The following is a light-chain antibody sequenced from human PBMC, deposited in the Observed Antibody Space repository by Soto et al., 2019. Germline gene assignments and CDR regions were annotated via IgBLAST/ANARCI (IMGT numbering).Light chain of an antibody. J-gene: IGKJ2*01. CDR2: KAT. CDR3: QQYNDYQYT. Sequence: DIEMTQSPSTLSASVGDTVTITCRASQSIATWLAWYQQKPEKAPKLRIYKATNVQSVVPSRFSGSGSGTELSLTISSLQPEDFAIYYCQQYNDYQYTFGQGTKLEIK. V-gene: IGKV1-5*03. CDR1: QSIATW.